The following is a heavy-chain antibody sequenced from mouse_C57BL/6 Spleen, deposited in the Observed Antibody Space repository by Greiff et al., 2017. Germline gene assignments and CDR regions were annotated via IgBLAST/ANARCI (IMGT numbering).Heavy chain of an antibody. CDR3: ATGTDAMDY. J-gene: IGHJ4*01. D-gene: IGHD4-1*01. Sequence: EVQLVESEGGLVQPGSSMKLSCTASGFTFSDYYMAWVRQVPEKGLEWVANINYDGSSTYYLDSLKSRFIISRDNAKNILYLQMSSLKSEDTATYYCATGTDAMDYWGQGTSVTVSS. CDR2: INYDGSST. V-gene: IGHV5-16*01. CDR1: GFTFSDYY.